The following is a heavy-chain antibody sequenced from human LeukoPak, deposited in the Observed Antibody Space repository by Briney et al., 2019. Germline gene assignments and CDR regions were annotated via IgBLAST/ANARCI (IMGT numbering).Heavy chain of an antibody. CDR1: GGSLSNYY. CDR2: IYYSGST. J-gene: IGHJ5*02. V-gene: IGHV4-59*01. Sequence: SETLSLTCTVSGGSLSNYYWSRIRQPPGKGLEWIGYIYYSGSTTYNPSLKSRATISVDTSKNQFSLRLSSVTAADTAVYYCTRGTMMVGPWGQGTLVTVSS. CDR3: TRGTMMVGP. D-gene: IGHD3-22*01.